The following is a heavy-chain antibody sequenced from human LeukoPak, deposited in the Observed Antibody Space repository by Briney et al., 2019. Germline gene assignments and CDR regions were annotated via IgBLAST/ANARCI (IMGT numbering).Heavy chain of an antibody. D-gene: IGHD2-15*01. CDR3: ARARGCSGGSCYSPYYYYGMDV. CDR2: IYYTGSP. Sequence: PSETLSLTCSVSGDSISDSYWSWIRQPPGKGLEWIGHIYYTGSPYYNPSLKSRVTISVDTSKNQFSLKLSSVTAADTAVYYCARARGCSGGSCYSPYYYYGMDVWGQGTTVTVSS. J-gene: IGHJ6*02. CDR1: GDSISDSY. V-gene: IGHV4-59*12.